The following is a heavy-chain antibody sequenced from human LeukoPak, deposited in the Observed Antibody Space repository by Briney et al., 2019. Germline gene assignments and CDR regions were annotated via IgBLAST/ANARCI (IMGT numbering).Heavy chain of an antibody. Sequence: ASVKVSCKVSGYTLNEISMYWVRQAPGKGLEWMGGIDREDGQTIYAQKFQGRVTMTEDTSTDTAYMEVSRLTSEDTAFYYCATVGYSYGAFDYWGQGTLFTVSS. D-gene: IGHD5-18*01. CDR2: IDREDGQT. V-gene: IGHV1-24*01. CDR1: GYTLNEIS. CDR3: ATVGYSYGAFDY. J-gene: IGHJ4*02.